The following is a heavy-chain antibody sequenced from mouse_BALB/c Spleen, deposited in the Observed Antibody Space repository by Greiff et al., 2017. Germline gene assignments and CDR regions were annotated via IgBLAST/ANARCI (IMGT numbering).Heavy chain of an antibody. V-gene: IGHV1-7*01. D-gene: IGHD2-14*01. CDR3: ARSDYYRYDAWFAY. Sequence: VQLQQSGAELAKPGASVKMSCKASGYTFTSYWMHWVKQRPGQGLEWIGYINPSTGYTEYNQKFKDKATLTADKSSSTAYMQLSSLTSEDSAVYYCARSDYYRYDAWFAYWGQGTLVTVSA. J-gene: IGHJ3*01. CDR2: INPSTGYT. CDR1: GYTFTSYW.